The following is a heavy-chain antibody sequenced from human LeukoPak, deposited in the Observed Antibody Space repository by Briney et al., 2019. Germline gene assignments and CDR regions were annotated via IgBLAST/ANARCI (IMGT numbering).Heavy chain of an antibody. Sequence: GASVKVSCKASGGTFSSYTISWVRQAPGQGLEWMGRIIPILGIANYAQKFQGRVTITADKSTSTAYMVLSSLRSEDTAVYYCAISGSYSNWFDPWGQGTLVTVSS. CDR3: AISGSYSNWFDP. J-gene: IGHJ5*02. CDR1: GGTFSSYT. CDR2: IIPILGIA. V-gene: IGHV1-69*02. D-gene: IGHD1-26*01.